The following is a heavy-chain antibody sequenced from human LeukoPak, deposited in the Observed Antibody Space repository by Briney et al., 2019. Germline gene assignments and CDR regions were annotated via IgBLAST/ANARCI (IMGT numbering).Heavy chain of an antibody. CDR1: GFTLSSAR. V-gene: IGHV3-15*01. CDR2: IKSKTYGGTT. D-gene: IGHD3-10*01. J-gene: IGHJ4*02. Sequence: GGPLSLFCAASGFTLSSARMSWVRQAPGKGLEWVGRIKSKTYGGTTDYAAPVKGRFTISRDDSKNTLYLQMNSLKTEDTAVYYCTTEEVLWFGESTEDLIDYWGQGTLVTVSS. CDR3: TTEEVLWFGESTEDLIDY.